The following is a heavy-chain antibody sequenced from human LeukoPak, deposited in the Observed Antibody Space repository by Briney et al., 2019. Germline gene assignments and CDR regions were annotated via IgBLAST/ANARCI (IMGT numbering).Heavy chain of an antibody. CDR1: GGSISSSNW. V-gene: IGHV4-4*02. CDR2: IYHSGST. CDR3: ARSHDYVWGSYPDY. D-gene: IGHD3-16*02. J-gene: IGHJ4*02. Sequence: NPSGTLSLTCAVSGGSISSSNWWSGVRQPPGKGLEWIGEIYHSGSTKYNPSLKSRVTMSVDQSKNQFSLKLNSVTAADTAVYYCARSHDYVWGSYPDYWGQGTLVTVSS.